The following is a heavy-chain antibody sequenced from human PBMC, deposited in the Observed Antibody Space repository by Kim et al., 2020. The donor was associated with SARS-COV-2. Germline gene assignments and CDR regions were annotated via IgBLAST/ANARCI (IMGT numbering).Heavy chain of an antibody. V-gene: IGHV1-18*04. CDR2: ISAYNGNT. Sequence: ASVKVSCKASGYNFTSYGISWVRQAPGQGLEWMGWISAYNGNTNYAQKLQGRVTMTTDTSTSTAYMELRSLRSDDTAVYYCARVVIWFGELLSGYFDLWGRGTLVTVSS. CDR3: ARVVIWFGELLSGYFDL. J-gene: IGHJ2*01. CDR1: GYNFTSYG. D-gene: IGHD3-10*01.